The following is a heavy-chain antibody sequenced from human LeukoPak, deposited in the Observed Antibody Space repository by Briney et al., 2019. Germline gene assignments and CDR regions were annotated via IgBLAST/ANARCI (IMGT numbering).Heavy chain of an antibody. J-gene: IGHJ5*02. CDR2: IYYSGTT. V-gene: IGHV4-59*01. D-gene: IGHD1-26*01. Sequence: SETLSLTCTVSGASISPYYWSWIRQPPGKGLEWIGYIYYSGTTKYDPSLKSRVTISVDTSKNQFSLKLTSVTAADTAVYYCARALGGSYAGWFDPWGQGTLVTVSS. CDR1: GASISPYY. CDR3: ARALGGSYAGWFDP.